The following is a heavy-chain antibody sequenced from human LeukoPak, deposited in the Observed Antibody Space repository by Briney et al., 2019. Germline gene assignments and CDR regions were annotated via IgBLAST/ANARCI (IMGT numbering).Heavy chain of an antibody. V-gene: IGHV3-7*05. CDR2: IKEDGSEK. Sequence: GGSLRLSCAASGFTFNNFWIAWVRQAPGKGLEWVANIKEDGSEKNYVDSAKGRFTISRDNAMNSLSLQVNSLRVEDTAVYYCARVSGSGSFYRVFDYWGQGTPVTVSS. CDR1: GFTFNNFW. J-gene: IGHJ4*02. CDR3: ARVSGSGSFYRVFDY. D-gene: IGHD3-10*01.